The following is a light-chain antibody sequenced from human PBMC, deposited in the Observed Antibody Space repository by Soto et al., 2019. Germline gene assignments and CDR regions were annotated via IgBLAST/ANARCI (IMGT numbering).Light chain of an antibody. J-gene: IGKJ1*01. Sequence: DIQMTQSPSTLSASVGDRVTITCRASQSISSWLAWYQQKPGKAPRLLIYDASTLERGVPSMFSGSGSGTEFTLTISSLQPDDFTTYYCQQYKSYWTFSQGTKVDIK. V-gene: IGKV1-5*01. CDR1: QSISSW. CDR3: QQYKSYWT. CDR2: DAS.